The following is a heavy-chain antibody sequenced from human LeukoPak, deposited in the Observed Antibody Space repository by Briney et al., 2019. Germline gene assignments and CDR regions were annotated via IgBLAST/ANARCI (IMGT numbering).Heavy chain of an antibody. Sequence: ASVKVSCKASGYTFTSYAMHWVRQAPGQRLEWMGWINAGNGNTKYSQEFQGRVTITRDTSASTAYMELSSLRSEDMAVYYCARELYGGTVSTAFDYWGQGTLVTVSS. D-gene: IGHD4-23*01. CDR3: ARELYGGTVSTAFDY. V-gene: IGHV1-3*03. CDR1: GYTFTSYA. CDR2: INAGNGNT. J-gene: IGHJ4*02.